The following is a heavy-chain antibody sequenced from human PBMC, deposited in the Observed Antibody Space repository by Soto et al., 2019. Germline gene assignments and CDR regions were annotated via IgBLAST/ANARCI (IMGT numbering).Heavy chain of an antibody. CDR2: MNPNSGNT. J-gene: IGHJ6*02. Sequence: ASVKVSCKASGYTFTSYDINWVRQATGQGLEWMGWMNPNSGNTGYAQKFQGRVTMTRNTSISTAYMELSSLRSEDTAVYYCARSGNAETYYYGSGSSYGMDVWGQATTVTVS. CDR1: GYTFTSYD. CDR3: ARSGNAETYYYGSGSSYGMDV. V-gene: IGHV1-8*01. D-gene: IGHD3-10*01.